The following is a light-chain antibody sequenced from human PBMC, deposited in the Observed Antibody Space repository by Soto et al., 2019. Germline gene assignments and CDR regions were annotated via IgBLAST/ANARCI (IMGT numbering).Light chain of an antibody. CDR1: SSNIGAGYD. J-gene: IGLJ1*01. Sequence: SVLTQPPSVSGAPGQRVTISCTGSSSNIGAGYDVHWYQQLPGTAPKLLIYGNSNRPSGVPDRFSGSKSGTSASLAITGLQAEDEADYYCQSYDSSLSEVFGTGTKVTV. CDR2: GNS. CDR3: QSYDSSLSEV. V-gene: IGLV1-40*01.